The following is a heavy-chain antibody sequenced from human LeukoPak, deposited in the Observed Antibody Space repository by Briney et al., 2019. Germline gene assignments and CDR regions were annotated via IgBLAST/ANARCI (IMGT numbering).Heavy chain of an antibody. V-gene: IGHV3-23*01. J-gene: IGHJ4*02. D-gene: IGHD2/OR15-2a*01. CDR3: AGSGLSRFGF. Sequence: GGSLRLSCAASGFTFSNYAMSWVRQAPGKGLEWVSAFSGSGGGTYYADSVRGRFTISRDNSKNTLYLQMNSLRAEDTAVYYCAGSGLSRFGFWGQGTLVTVSS. CDR2: FSGSGGGT. CDR1: GFTFSNYA.